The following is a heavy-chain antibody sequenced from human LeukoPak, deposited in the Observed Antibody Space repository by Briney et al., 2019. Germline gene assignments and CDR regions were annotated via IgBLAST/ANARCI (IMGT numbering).Heavy chain of an antibody. Sequence: KTGGSLRLSCAASGGTFSSYAISWVRQAPGQGLEWMGGIIPIFGTANYAQKFQGRVTITTDESTSTAYMELSSLRSEDTAVYYCARDRMRALEPYLLYYYYYMDVWGKGTTVTVSS. V-gene: IGHV1-69*05. CDR3: ARDRMRALEPYLLYYYYYMDV. CDR2: IIPIFGTA. D-gene: IGHD1-1*01. J-gene: IGHJ6*03. CDR1: GGTFSSYA.